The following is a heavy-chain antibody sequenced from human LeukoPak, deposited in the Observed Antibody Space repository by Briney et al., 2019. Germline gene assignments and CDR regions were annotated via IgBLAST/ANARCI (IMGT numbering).Heavy chain of an antibody. V-gene: IGHV3-21*01. Sequence: TGGSLRLSCAASGFTFSSHSMNWVRQAPGKGLEWVSVITSSSDYIYYADSLKGRFTVSRDNAKNSLYLQVNSLRAEDTAVYYCVRESVYYDSSGYYNVLDYWGQGTLVTVSS. J-gene: IGHJ4*02. D-gene: IGHD3-22*01. CDR2: ITSSSDYI. CDR1: GFTFSSHS. CDR3: VRESVYYDSSGYYNVLDY.